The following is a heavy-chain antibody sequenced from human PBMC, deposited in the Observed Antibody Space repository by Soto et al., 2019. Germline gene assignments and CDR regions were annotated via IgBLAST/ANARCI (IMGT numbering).Heavy chain of an antibody. D-gene: IGHD2-21*02. V-gene: IGHV1-2*02. CDR3: ARQLAYCGGDCYTEPIEY. Sequence: ASVKVSCKASGGTFSGYAISWVRQAPGQGLEWMGWVNPRSGDTNYAQKFQGRVTMTRDTSISTAYMELSRLRSDDTAVYYCARQLAYCGGDCYTEPIEYWGQGTLVTVSS. CDR1: GGTFSGYA. J-gene: IGHJ4*02. CDR2: VNPRSGDT.